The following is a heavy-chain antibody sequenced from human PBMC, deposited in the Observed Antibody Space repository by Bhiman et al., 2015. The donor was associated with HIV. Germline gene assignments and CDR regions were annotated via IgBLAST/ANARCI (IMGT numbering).Heavy chain of an antibody. CDR3: VRDSSSYLAEFYPFYYMDL. D-gene: IGHD6-13*01. V-gene: IGHV3-11*04. CDR1: GFIFSDYF. CDR2: ISSSSNNI. J-gene: IGHJ6*03. Sequence: QEQLVESGGGSVKPGGSLRLSCVASGFIFSDYFMSWFRQAPGKGLEWVSFISSSSNNIYYADSVKGRFTISRDNATNSLFLQMNRLRVEDTAVYYCVRDSSSYLAEFYPFYYMDLWGKGTRVTVSS.